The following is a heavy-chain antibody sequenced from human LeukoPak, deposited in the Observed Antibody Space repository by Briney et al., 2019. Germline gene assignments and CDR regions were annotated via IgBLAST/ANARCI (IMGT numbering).Heavy chain of an antibody. J-gene: IGHJ5*02. CDR1: GFTFSSYG. V-gene: IGHV3-74*01. D-gene: IGHD2/OR15-2a*01. CDR2: VDVHGQGT. CDR3: ARSNYDSTTFYYHLDL. Sequence: PGRSLRLSCAASGFTFSSYGMHWVRQAPGKGPVWVSRVDVHGQGTAYADSVKGRFTISRDNAKNTLSLQMNSLSAEDTAVYYCARSNYDSTTFYYHLDLWGQGTLVTVSS.